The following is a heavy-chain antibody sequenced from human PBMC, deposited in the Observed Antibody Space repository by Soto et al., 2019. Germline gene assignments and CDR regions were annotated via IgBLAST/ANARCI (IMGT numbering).Heavy chain of an antibody. CDR1: GYTFTTYY. J-gene: IGHJ4*02. D-gene: IGHD2-21*02. CDR2: INPSGGSA. CDR3: ARIPFVVVTAERWYYFEY. Sequence: ASVKVSCKASGYTFTTYYIHWVRQAPGQGLEWMGIINPSGGSAGYAQKFQVSVTMTRDTPTNTFYMELSSLRSDDTAVYYCARIPFVVVTAERWYYFEYWGQGTLVTVSS. V-gene: IGHV1-46*01.